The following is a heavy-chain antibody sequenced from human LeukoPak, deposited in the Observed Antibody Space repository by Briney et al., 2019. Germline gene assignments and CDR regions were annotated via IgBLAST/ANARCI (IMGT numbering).Heavy chain of an antibody. CDR1: GVSFSGYY. D-gene: IGHD6-13*01. CDR2: INHSGST. V-gene: IGHV4-34*01. J-gene: IGHJ4*02. CDR3: ARPRTAAAATPFDY. Sequence: SETLSLTCAVYGVSFSGYYWSWIRQPPGKGLEWIGEINHSGSTNYNPSLKSRVTISVDTSKNQFSLKLSSVTAADTAVYYCARPRTAAAATPFDYWGQGTLVTVSS.